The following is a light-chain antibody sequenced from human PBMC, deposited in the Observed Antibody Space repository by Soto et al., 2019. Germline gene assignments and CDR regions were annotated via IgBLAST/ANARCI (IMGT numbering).Light chain of an antibody. CDR1: QTISNC. J-gene: IGKJ1*01. Sequence: DIQMTRSPSTLSASVGDRVTITCRANQTISNCLAWYQQKPGKAPILLIYKVTSLETGVPARFSGGGSGTEFTLTISSLQPDDFATYYCHQYYDYSTFGQGTKVDVK. V-gene: IGKV1-5*03. CDR3: HQYYDYST. CDR2: KVT.